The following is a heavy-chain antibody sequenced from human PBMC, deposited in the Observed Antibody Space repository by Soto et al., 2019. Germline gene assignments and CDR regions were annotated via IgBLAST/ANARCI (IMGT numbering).Heavy chain of an antibody. J-gene: IGHJ4*02. CDR1: GFTFSNAW. CDR3: TTHYYYDSSGYPIDY. V-gene: IGHV3-15*01. Sequence: GGSLRLSCAASGFTFSNAWMSWVRQAPGKGLEWVGRIKSKTDGGTTDYAAPVKGRFTISRDDSKNTLYLQMNSLKTEDTAVYYCTTHYYYDSSGYPIDYWGQGTLVTVSS. D-gene: IGHD3-22*01. CDR2: IKSKTDGGTT.